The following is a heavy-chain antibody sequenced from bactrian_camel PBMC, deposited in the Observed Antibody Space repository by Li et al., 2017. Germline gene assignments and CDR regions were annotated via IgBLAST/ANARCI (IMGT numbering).Heavy chain of an antibody. CDR3: AAGRKWEGSHCVPDN. J-gene: IGHJ4*01. V-gene: IGHV3S68*01. Sequence: HVQLVESGGGSVQAGGSLRLSCAASGSTSRHARSCMAWFRQPPGKEREGVASVITIDGTTDYADSVKARFTISQDNANNMIYLQMSSLRPEDTAMYYCAAGRKWEGSHCVPDNWGQGTQVTVS. CDR1: GSTSRHARSC. D-gene: IGHD3*01. CDR2: VITIDGTT.